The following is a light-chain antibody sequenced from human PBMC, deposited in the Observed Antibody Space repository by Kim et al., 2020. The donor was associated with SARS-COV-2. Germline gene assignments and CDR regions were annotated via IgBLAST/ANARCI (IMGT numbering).Light chain of an antibody. Sequence: SYELTQPVSVSVALGKTARITCGGTNIGSKTVDWYQQKPGQAPVLVISRDANRPSGIPERFSGSNSGKMATLTISRAQAGDEADYYCQVWDSSTWVFGGG. J-gene: IGLJ3*02. CDR1: NIGSKT. CDR2: RDA. CDR3: QVWDSSTWV. V-gene: IGLV3-9*01.